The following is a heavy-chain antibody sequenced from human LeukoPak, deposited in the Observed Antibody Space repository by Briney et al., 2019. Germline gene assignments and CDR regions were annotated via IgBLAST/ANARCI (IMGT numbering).Heavy chain of an antibody. CDR2: VYNSGST. CDR1: GASMSNYH. J-gene: IGHJ5*02. CDR3: ARGTGGYRFDP. Sequence: SETLSLTCAASGASMSNYHWGWIRQPPGRGLEYIGYVYNSGSTFYIPSLKSRVTISADTSRKQFSLKLTSVTATDTAVYYCARGTGGYRFDPWGQGTLATVSS. V-gene: IGHV4-59*01. D-gene: IGHD1-1*01.